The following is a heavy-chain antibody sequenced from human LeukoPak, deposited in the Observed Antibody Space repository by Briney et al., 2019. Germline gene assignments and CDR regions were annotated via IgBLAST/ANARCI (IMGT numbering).Heavy chain of an antibody. D-gene: IGHD3-22*01. CDR1: GYTFTGYY. CDR3: ARGAYTYYYDSSLEGFDY. V-gene: IGHV1-2*02. Sequence: ASVKVSCKASGYTFTGYYMHWVRQAPGQGLEWMGWINPNSGGTNYAQKFQGRVTVTRDTSISTAYMELSRLRSDDTAVYYCARGAYTYYYDSSLEGFDYWGQGTLVTVSS. CDR2: INPNSGGT. J-gene: IGHJ4*02.